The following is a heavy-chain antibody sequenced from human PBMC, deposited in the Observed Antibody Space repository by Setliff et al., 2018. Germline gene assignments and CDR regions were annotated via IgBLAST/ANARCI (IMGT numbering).Heavy chain of an antibody. CDR2: VRYDGYNK. CDR3: AKVLAIFGVVTDIGFYFDY. D-gene: IGHD3-3*01. J-gene: IGHJ4*02. V-gene: IGHV3-30*02. Sequence: GGSLRLSCAASGFTFSRFGMYWVRQAPGKGLEWVAFVRYDGYNKYYADFVKGRFTISRDNAKNTLYLQMNSLTTEDTAIYYCAKVLAIFGVVTDIGFYFDYWGQGSLVTVSS. CDR1: GFTFSRFG.